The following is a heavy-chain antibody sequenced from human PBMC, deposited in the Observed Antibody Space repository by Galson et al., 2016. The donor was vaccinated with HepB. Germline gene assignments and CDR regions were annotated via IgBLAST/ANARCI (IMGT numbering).Heavy chain of an antibody. J-gene: IGHJ4*02. CDR3: ARGFRGRTYYFDY. CDR2: IYYSGST. CDR1: GGAISSYV. V-gene: IGHV4-59*01. Sequence: ETLSLTGTGSGGAISSYVWSWNRQPPGKGLEWIGYIYYSGSTNYNPSLRSRVTISVDTSKNQFSLKLSSVTAADTAVYYCARGFRGRTYYFDYWGQGTLVTVSS. D-gene: IGHD3-10*01.